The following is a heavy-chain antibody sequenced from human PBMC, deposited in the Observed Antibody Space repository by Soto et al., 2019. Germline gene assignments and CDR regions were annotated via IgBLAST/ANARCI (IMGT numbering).Heavy chain of an antibody. J-gene: IGHJ4*02. CDR3: ARVSGSLGYFDY. V-gene: IGHV3-48*01. Sequence: GGSLRLSCAASGFTFSSYSMNWVRQAPGKGLEWVSYISSSSTIYYADSVKGRFTISRDNAKNSLYLQMNSLRAEDTAVYYCARVSGSLGYFDYWGQGTLVTVSS. CDR2: ISSSSTI. CDR1: GFTFSSYS. D-gene: IGHD5-12*01.